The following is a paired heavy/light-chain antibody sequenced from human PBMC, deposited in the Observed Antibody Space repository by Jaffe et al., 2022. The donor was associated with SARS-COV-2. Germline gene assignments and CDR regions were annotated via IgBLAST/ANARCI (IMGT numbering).Light chain of an antibody. CDR3: QVWDSSSDHYV. V-gene: IGLV3-21*02. Sequence: SYVLTQPPSVSVAPGQTARITCGGNNIGSKSVHWYQQKPGQAPVLVVYDDSDRPSGIPERFSGSNSGNTATLTISRVEAGDEADYYCQVWDSSSDHYVFGTGTKVTVL. CDR2: DDS. J-gene: IGLJ1*01. CDR1: NIGSKS.
Heavy chain of an antibody. V-gene: IGHV3-30-3*01. Sequence: QVQLVESGGGVVQPGRSLRLSCAASGFTFSSYAMHWVRQAPGKGLEWVAVISYDGSNKYYADSVKGRFTISRDNSKNTLYLQMNSLRAEDTAVYYCARASTPAPEYNWFDPWGQGTLVTVSS. CDR1: GFTFSSYA. J-gene: IGHJ5*02. CDR3: ARASTPAPEYNWFDP. CDR2: ISYDGSNK.